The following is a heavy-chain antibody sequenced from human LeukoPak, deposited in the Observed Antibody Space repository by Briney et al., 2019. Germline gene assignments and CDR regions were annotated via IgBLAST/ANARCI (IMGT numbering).Heavy chain of an antibody. CDR3: ARRGYSSGWPVSFDP. V-gene: IGHV4-59*08. J-gene: IGHJ5*02. Sequence: PSETLSLTCTVSGGSISSYYWSWIRQPPGKGLGWIGYIYYSGSTNYNPSLKSRVTISVDTSKNQFSLKLSSVTAADTAVYYCARRGYSSGWPVSFDPWAREPWSPSPQ. CDR1: GGSISSYY. D-gene: IGHD6-19*01. CDR2: IYYSGST.